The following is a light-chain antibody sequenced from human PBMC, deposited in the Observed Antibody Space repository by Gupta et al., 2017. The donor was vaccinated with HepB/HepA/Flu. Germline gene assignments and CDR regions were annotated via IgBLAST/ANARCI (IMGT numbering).Light chain of an antibody. CDR1: QGVGSQ. CDR2: GPS. J-gene: IGKJ1*01. V-gene: IGKV3-15*01. Sequence: EKVMTQSPATVSVSPGERVTLSCRASQGVGSQLAWYQQKPVQVPRLLIYGPSTRATDIPARFSGSGSGTEFTLTISSLQSEDFAVYFCQQYDNWPMRFGQGTKVEI. CDR3: QQYDNWPMR.